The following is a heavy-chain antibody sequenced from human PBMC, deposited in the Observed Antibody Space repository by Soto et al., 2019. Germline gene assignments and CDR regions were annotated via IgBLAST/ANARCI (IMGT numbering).Heavy chain of an antibody. Sequence: QVPLVQSGAEVKKPGSSVKVSCKASGGTFSSYTISWVRQAPGQGLEWMGRIIPILGIANYAQKFQGRVTITADKSTSTAYMELSSLRSEDTAVYYCARGVAVAGHYYYYGMDVWGQGTTVTVSS. CDR1: GGTFSSYT. D-gene: IGHD6-19*01. V-gene: IGHV1-69*02. J-gene: IGHJ6*02. CDR2: IIPILGIA. CDR3: ARGVAVAGHYYYYGMDV.